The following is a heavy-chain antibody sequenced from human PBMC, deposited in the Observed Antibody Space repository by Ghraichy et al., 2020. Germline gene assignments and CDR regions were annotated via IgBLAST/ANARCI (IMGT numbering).Heavy chain of an antibody. Sequence: ASVKVSCKASGYTFTGDYMHWVRQAPGQGLEWMGWINTNSGGTNYAQKFQGWVTMTRDTSISTAYMELSRLRSDDTAVYYCARGGGRREGGYGSRSGAFDIWGQATMVTVSS. CDR2: INTNSGGT. V-gene: IGHV1-2*04. J-gene: IGHJ3*02. CDR1: GYTFTGDY. D-gene: IGHD3-10*01. CDR3: ARGGGRREGGYGSRSGAFDI.